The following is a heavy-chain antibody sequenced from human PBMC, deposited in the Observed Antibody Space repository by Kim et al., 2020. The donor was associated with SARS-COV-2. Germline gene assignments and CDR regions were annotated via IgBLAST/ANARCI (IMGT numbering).Heavy chain of an antibody. J-gene: IGHJ6*01. V-gene: IGHV3-23*01. Sequence: GGSLRLSCAASGFTFSNSAMSWVRQAPGKGPEWVSLISSTAASRSHADSVRGRFTISRDNSKNTLYLQMNSLRDEDTALYLCEKMVTIYGDKYFDYYAM. CDR1: GFTFSNSA. D-gene: IGHD2-21*02. CDR3: EKMVTIYGDKYFDYYAM. CDR2: ISSTAASR.